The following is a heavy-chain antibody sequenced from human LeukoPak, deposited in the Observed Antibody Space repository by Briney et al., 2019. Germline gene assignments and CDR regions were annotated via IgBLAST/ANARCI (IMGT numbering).Heavy chain of an antibody. J-gene: IGHJ6*03. CDR2: IKQDGSEK. V-gene: IGHV3-7*01. CDR1: GFTFSSYW. CDR3: ASTFGGYPAYMDV. Sequence: GGSLRLSCAASGFTFSSYWMSWVRQAPGKGLEWVANIKQDGSEKYYVDSVKGRFTISRDNAKNSLYLQMNGLRAEDTAVYYCASTFGGYPAYMDVWGKGTTVTVSS. D-gene: IGHD2-15*01.